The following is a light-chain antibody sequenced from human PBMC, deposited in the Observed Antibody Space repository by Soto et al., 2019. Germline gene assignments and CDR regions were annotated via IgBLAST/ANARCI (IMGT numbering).Light chain of an antibody. J-gene: IGLJ1*01. CDR3: AAWDDSLSGHNYV. CDR2: RNN. Sequence: QLVLTQPPSASGTPGQRVTISCSGSSSNIGSNYVYWYQQLPGTAPKLLIYRNNQRPSGVPDRFSGSKSVTSASLAISGLRSDDEADYYCAAWDDSLSGHNYVFGTGTKVTVL. V-gene: IGLV1-47*01. CDR1: SSNIGSNY.